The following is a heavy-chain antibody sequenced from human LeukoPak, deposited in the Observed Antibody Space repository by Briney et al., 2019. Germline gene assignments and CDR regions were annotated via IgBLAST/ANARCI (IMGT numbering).Heavy chain of an antibody. V-gene: IGHV4-59*01. CDR2: IYFSGST. CDR3: ARKYSSSWCFDY. J-gene: IGHJ4*02. CDR1: GGSISSYH. Sequence: SETLSLTCTVSGGSISSYHWSWIRQPPGKGLGWIGYIYFSGSTNYNPSLRSRVTISVDTSKNQFSLKLSSVTAADTALYYCARKYSSSWCFDYWGQGTLVTVSS. D-gene: IGHD6-13*01.